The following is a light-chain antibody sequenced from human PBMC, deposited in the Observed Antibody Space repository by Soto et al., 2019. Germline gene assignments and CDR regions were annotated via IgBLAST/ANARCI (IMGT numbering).Light chain of an antibody. CDR1: SSDVGGYNY. Sequence: QSALAQPASVSGSPGQSITISCTGTSSDVGGYNYVSWYQQQSGKAPKLMIHEVSNRPSGVSSRFSGSKSGNTASLTISGLQAEDEAHYYCSPYTTSRDYVFGSGTKVTV. CDR3: SPYTTSRDYV. V-gene: IGLV2-14*01. CDR2: EVS. J-gene: IGLJ1*01.